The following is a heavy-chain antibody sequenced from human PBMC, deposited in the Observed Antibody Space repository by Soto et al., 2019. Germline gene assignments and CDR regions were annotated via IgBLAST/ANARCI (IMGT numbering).Heavy chain of an antibody. V-gene: IGHV6-1*01. CDR3: AREDDSKDYFYGMDA. CDR1: VDSVSSNTAA. CDR2: TYYRSKWFN. D-gene: IGHD3-16*01. Sequence: SQTLSLTCAISVDSVSSNTAAWDCIRQCPSRGLEWLGRTYYRSKWFNNYAASLKSRITINPDTSKNQFSLQLNSVTPEDTGVYYCAREDDSKDYFYGMDAWGQGTTVTVSS. J-gene: IGHJ6*02.